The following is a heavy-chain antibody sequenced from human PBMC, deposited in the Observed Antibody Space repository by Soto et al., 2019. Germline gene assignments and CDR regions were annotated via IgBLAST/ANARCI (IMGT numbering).Heavy chain of an antibody. Sequence: GGSLRLSCAASDFTISSYGMSWVRQAPGKGLEWVSVISGSGGTYYADSVKGRFTISRDNSKNMLYLQMNSLTAEDTAVYHCTRGGPYYFDCWGQGTLVTVSS. CDR3: TRGGPYYFDC. CDR2: ISGSGGT. D-gene: IGHD5-12*01. CDR1: DFTISSYG. J-gene: IGHJ4*02. V-gene: IGHV3-23*01.